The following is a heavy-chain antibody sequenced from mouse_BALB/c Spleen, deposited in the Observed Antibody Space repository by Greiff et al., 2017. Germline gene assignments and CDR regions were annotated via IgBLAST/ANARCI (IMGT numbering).Heavy chain of an antibody. CDR1: GYTFTSYV. CDR2: INPYNDGT. D-gene: IGHD1-1*01. CDR3: NVYYGSSSYAMDY. Sequence: EVQRVESGPELVKPGASVKMSCKASGYTFTSYVMHWVKQKPGQGLEWIGYINPYNDGTKYNEKFKGKATLTSDKSSSTAYMELSSLTSEDSAVYYCNVYYGSSSYAMDYWGQGTSVTVSS. V-gene: IGHV1-14*01. J-gene: IGHJ4*01.